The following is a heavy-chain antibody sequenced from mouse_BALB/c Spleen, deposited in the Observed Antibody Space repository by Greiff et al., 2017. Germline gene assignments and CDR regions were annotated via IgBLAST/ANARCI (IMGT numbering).Heavy chain of an antibody. CDR2: IEPENGDT. V-gene: IGHV14-4*02. CDR1: GFNIKDYY. CDR3: YAGLDGYFFAY. D-gene: IGHD2-3*01. J-gene: IGHJ3*01. Sequence: EVQVVESGAELVRSGASVKLSCTASGFNIKDYYMHWVKQRPEQGLEWIGWIEPENGDTEYAPKFQGKTTMTADTSSNTAYLQLSSLTSEDTAVYYCYAGLDGYFFAYWGQGTLVTVSA.